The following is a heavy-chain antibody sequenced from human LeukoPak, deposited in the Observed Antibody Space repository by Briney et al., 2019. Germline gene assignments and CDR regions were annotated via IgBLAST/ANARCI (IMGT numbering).Heavy chain of an antibody. V-gene: IGHV1-69*13. CDR3: ARVGGATRGPYWFDP. CDR1: GGTFSSYA. Sequence: SVKVSCKASGGTFSSYAISWVRQAPGQGLEWMGGIIPIFGTANYAQKFQGRVTITADESTSTAYMELSSLRSEDTAVYYCARVGGATRGPYWFDPWGQGTLVTVSS. J-gene: IGHJ5*02. CDR2: IIPIFGTA. D-gene: IGHD1-26*01.